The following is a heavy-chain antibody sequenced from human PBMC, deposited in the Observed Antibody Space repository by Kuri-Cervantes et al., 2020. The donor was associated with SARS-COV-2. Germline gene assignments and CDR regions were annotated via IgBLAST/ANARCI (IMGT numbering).Heavy chain of an antibody. CDR3: AKGGMTTVTALDWYFDL. Sequence: SFASTAYAISSYTMCWVRPAPGKGPEWVSISTGSGGSTYYADHVMGRFTISRDNTKNTLYLQMNSLRAEDTAVYYCAKGGMTTVTALDWYFDLWGRGTLVTVSS. J-gene: IGHJ2*01. CDR1: AYAISSYT. CDR2: STGSGGST. D-gene: IGHD4-17*01. V-gene: IGHV3-23*01.